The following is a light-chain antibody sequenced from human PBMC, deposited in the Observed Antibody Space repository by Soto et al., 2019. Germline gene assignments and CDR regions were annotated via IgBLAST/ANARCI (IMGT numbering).Light chain of an antibody. CDR3: QQYGSSPPT. V-gene: IGKV3-20*01. CDR1: QWVYSSY. J-gene: IGKJ1*01. CDR2: GAS. Sequence: ENVLTQSPGTLSWSPGERATLSCGASQWVYSSYLAWYQQKPGQVPRLVMYGASSRATGIPDRFSGSGSGTDFTLTISRLEPEDFAQYWCQQYGSSPPTFGQGTKVEIK.